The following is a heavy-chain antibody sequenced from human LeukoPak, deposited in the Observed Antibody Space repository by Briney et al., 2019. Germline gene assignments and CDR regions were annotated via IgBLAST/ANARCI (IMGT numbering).Heavy chain of an antibody. CDR3: ARGPPMTTVTTYYYYYMDV. V-gene: IGHV4-59*01. CDR2: IYYSGST. D-gene: IGHD4-11*01. J-gene: IGHJ6*03. Sequence: SETLSLTCTVSGGSISSYYWSWLRQPPGKGLEWIGYIYYSGSTNYNPSLKSRVTISVDTSKNQFSLKLSSVTAADTAVYYCARGPPMTTVTTYYYYYMDVGGKGTTVTVSS. CDR1: GGSISSYY.